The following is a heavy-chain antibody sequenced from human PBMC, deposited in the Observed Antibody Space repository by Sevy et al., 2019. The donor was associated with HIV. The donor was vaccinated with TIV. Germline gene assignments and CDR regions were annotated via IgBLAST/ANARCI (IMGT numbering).Heavy chain of an antibody. V-gene: IGHV3-23*01. Sequence: GGSLRLSCEASGFTFNSHAMTWVRQAPGKGLEWVSAIIGSGDSKYYSGSVKGRVTISRDNSKNIMYLQMTSLGADDTAVYYCAKSSLSYGDYHFDFWGQGTVVTVSS. CDR2: IIGSGDSK. D-gene: IGHD4-17*01. J-gene: IGHJ4*01. CDR3: AKSSLSYGDYHFDF. CDR1: GFTFNSHA.